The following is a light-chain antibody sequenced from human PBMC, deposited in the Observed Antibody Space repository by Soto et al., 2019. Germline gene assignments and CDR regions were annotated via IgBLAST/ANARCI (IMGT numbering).Light chain of an antibody. CDR1: QTVSRS. V-gene: IGKV3-15*01. J-gene: IGKJ2*01. CDR2: GAS. CDR3: QQYIDWPPYT. Sequence: EVVLTQSPATLSVSPGERATLSCRASQTVSRSLAWYQQKPGQAPRLLIYGASMRATGVPDRFSGSGSGTDFTLTISSVQSEDFAVYYCQQYIDWPPYTFGQGTKVEIK.